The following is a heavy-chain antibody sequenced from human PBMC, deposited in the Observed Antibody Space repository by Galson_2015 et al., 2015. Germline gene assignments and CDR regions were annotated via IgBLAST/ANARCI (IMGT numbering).Heavy chain of an antibody. CDR3: ARDLGYCSSTSCSAVFDY. Sequence: SLRLSCAASGFTFDDYGMSWVRQAPGKGLERVSGINWNGGSTGYADSVKGRFTISRDNAKNSLYLQMNSLRAEDTALYHCARDLGYCSSTSCSAVFDYWGQGTLVTVSS. J-gene: IGHJ4*02. D-gene: IGHD2-2*01. CDR2: INWNGGST. CDR1: GFTFDDYG. V-gene: IGHV3-20*01.